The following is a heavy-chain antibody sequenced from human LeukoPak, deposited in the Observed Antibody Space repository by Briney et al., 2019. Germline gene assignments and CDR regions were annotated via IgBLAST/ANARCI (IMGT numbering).Heavy chain of an antibody. Sequence: SETLSLTCTVSGGSISSSSHYWGWIRQPPGKGLDWIGSMYYSGSTYYNPSLKSRVTISLDPSKNQFSLKIGYMPAADTAVYYCVSAAPRDYYYSIHVWGKGTTVTVSS. V-gene: IGHV4-39*07. CDR2: MYYSGST. J-gene: IGHJ6*03. CDR1: GGSISSSSHY. CDR3: VSAAPRDYYYSIHV. D-gene: IGHD3-10*01.